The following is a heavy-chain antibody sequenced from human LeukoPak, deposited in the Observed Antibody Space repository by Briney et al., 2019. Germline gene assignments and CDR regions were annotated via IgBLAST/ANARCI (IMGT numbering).Heavy chain of an antibody. CDR3: ARAFFDQVAHGFDI. Sequence: PGESLRLSCAASGFTVISSYMNWVRQVPGRGREWVAVFYAGGSTYYADSVRGRFTISRDNPKTTLYLKMNSLRVEDTAVYYCARAFFDQVAHGFDIWGQGTTVTVSS. V-gene: IGHV3-53*01. CDR1: GFTVISSY. CDR2: FYAGGST. D-gene: IGHD2/OR15-2a*01. J-gene: IGHJ3*02.